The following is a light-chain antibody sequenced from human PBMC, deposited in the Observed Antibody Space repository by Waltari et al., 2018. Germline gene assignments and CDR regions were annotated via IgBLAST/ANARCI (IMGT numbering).Light chain of an antibody. CDR3: QQYSSRPYT. Sequence: DIQMTQSPSSLSASVGDRVTITCRASQAISNSLAWYQQKPGKAPNLLLYAASTLESGVPSRFSGSGSGTDYTLAISSLQPEDFAIYYCQQYSSRPYTFGQGTKPEI. CDR2: AAS. V-gene: IGKV1-NL1*01. CDR1: QAISNS. J-gene: IGKJ2*01.